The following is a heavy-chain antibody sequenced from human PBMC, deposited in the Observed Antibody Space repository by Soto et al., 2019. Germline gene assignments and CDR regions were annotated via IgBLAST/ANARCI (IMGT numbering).Heavy chain of an antibody. CDR1: GFTFSSYG. CDR3: EKYLEMAHNWSY. Sequence: QVQLVESGGGVVQPGRSLRLSCAASGFTFSSYGMHWVRQAPGKGLEWVAVISYDGSNKYYADSVKGRFTISGDNSKNTLYLQMNSLRAEDTAVYYCEKYLEMAHNWSYWGQGTLVTVSS. CDR2: ISYDGSNK. V-gene: IGHV3-30*18. J-gene: IGHJ4*02. D-gene: IGHD1-1*01.